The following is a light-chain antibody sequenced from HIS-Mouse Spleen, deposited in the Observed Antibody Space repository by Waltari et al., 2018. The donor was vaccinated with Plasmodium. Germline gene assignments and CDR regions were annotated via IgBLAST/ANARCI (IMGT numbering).Light chain of an antibody. Sequence: DIQMTQSPSSLSASVGDRVTITSQASQDISNYLNWYQQKPGKAPKLLIYDASNLETGVPSRFSGSGSGTDFNFTISSLQPEDIATYYCQQYDNLPYTFGQGTKLEIK. CDR1: QDISNY. J-gene: IGKJ2*01. CDR2: DAS. CDR3: QQYDNLPYT. V-gene: IGKV1-33*01.